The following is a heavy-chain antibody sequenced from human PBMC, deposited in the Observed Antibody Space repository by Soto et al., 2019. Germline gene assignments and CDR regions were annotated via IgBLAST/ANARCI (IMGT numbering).Heavy chain of an antibody. CDR1: GFTFSSYS. CDR3: ATNTGTVDY. J-gene: IGHJ4*02. CDR2: IRSSRSTI. V-gene: IGHV3-48*04. Sequence: GGSLRLSCAASGFTFSSYSMNWVRQAPGKGLEWVSYIRSSRSTIYYADSVKGRFTISRDNAKNSLYLQMNSLRAEDTAVYYCATNTGTVDYWGQGTLVTVSS. D-gene: IGHD1-1*01.